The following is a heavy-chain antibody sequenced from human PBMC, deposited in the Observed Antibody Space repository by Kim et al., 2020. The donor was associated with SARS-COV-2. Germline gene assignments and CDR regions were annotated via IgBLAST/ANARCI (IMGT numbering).Heavy chain of an antibody. CDR3: ARDVTSGYYNYFDY. Sequence: SETLSLTCTVSGGSISSYYWSWIRQPPGKGLEWIGYIYYSGSTNYNPSLKSRVTISVDTSKNQFSLKLSSVTAADTAVYYCARDVTSGYYNYFDYWGQGTLVTVSS. D-gene: IGHD3-3*01. V-gene: IGHV4-59*01. J-gene: IGHJ4*02. CDR1: GGSISSYY. CDR2: IYYSGST.